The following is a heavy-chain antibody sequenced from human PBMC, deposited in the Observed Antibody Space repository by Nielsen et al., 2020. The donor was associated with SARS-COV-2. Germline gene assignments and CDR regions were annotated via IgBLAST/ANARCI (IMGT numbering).Heavy chain of an antibody. CDR3: AREKAHGDYIDY. J-gene: IGHJ4*02. Sequence: GESLKISCAASGFTFSSYGMHWVRQAPGKGLEWVAVISYDGSNKYYADSVKGRFTISRDNSKNTLYLQMNSLRAEDTAVYYCAREKAHGDYIDYWGQGTLVTVSS. V-gene: IGHV3-30*03. D-gene: IGHD4-17*01. CDR1: GFTFSSYG. CDR2: ISYDGSNK.